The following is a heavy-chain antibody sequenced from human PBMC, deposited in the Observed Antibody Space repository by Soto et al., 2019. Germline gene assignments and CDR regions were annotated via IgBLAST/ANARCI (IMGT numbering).Heavy chain of an antibody. D-gene: IGHD3-3*01. CDR1: GGTFSSYA. V-gene: IGHV1-69*13. J-gene: IGHJ6*02. Sequence: SVKVSCKAPGGTFSSYAISWVRQAPGQGLEWMGGIIPIFGTANYAQKFQGRVTITADESTSTAYMELSSLRSEDTAVYYCASLTYYDFWSGYYPDPSYYYYCMDVWGQGTTVTVSS. CDR2: IIPIFGTA. CDR3: ASLTYYDFWSGYYPDPSYYYYCMDV.